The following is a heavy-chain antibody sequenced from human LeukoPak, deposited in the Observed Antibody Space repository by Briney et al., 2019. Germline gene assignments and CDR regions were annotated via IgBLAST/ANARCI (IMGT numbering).Heavy chain of an antibody. V-gene: IGHV3-48*03. CDR1: GFTFDDYG. J-gene: IGHJ4*02. D-gene: IGHD6-19*01. CDR3: ARVQRGIAVALDY. Sequence: GGSLRLSCAASGFTFDDYGMNWVRQAPGKGLEWVSYISTTGSSIHYADSVKGRFTISRDNVKNLLYLQMNSLRTEDTAVYYCARVQRGIAVALDYWGQGTLATVSS. CDR2: ISTTGSSI.